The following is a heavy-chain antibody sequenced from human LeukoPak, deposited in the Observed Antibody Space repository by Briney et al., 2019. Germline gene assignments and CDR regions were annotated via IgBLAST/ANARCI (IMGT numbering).Heavy chain of an antibody. CDR2: IKSKTDGGTT. Sequence: NPGGSLRLSCAASGFTFSNAWMNWVRQAPGKGLEWVGRIKSKTDGGTTDYAAPVKGRFTISRDDSKNTLYLQMNSLKTEDTAVYYSTTFRITIFGVVINYYYYGMDVWGQGTTVTVSS. CDR3: TTFRITIFGVVINYYYYGMDV. CDR1: GFTFSNAW. J-gene: IGHJ6*02. D-gene: IGHD3-3*01. V-gene: IGHV3-15*07.